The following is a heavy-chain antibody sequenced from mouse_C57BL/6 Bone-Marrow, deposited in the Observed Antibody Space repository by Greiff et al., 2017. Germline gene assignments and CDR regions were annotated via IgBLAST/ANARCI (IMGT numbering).Heavy chain of an antibody. Sequence: QVQLQQSGAELARPGASVKLSCKASGYTFTSYGISWVKQRTGQGLEWIGEIYPRSGNTYYNEKFKGKATLTADKSSSTAYMELRSLTSDDSAVYFCARRRPYAMDYWGQGTSVTVSS. D-gene: IGHD1-2*01. CDR2: IYPRSGNT. CDR3: ARRRPYAMDY. J-gene: IGHJ4*01. CDR1: GYTFTSYG. V-gene: IGHV1-81*01.